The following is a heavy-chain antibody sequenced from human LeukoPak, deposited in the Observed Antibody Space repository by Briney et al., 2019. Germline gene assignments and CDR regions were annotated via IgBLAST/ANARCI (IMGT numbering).Heavy chain of an antibody. CDR2: ISSSSSYI. Sequence: AGGSLRLSCAASGFTFSSYSMNWVRQAPGKGLEWVSSISSSSSYIYYADSVKGRFTISRDNAKNSLYLQMSSLRVEDTAVYYCARALWGNWNDLIDYWGQGTLVTVSS. CDR1: GFTFSSYS. CDR3: ARALWGNWNDLIDY. J-gene: IGHJ4*02. V-gene: IGHV3-21*01. D-gene: IGHD1-1*01.